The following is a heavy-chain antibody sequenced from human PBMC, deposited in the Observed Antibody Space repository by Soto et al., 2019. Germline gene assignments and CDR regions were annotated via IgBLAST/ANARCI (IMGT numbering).Heavy chain of an antibody. CDR1: GYTFTSYA. V-gene: IGHV1-3*01. CDR3: ARALEGWPDY. Sequence: QVQLVQSGAEVKKPGASVKVSCKASGYTFTSYAMHWVRQAPGQSLEWMGWINAGNGNTKYSQKFQGRVTITRDTSASTASMKRSSLRSEDTAVYYCARALEGWPDYWGQGTLVTVSS. J-gene: IGHJ4*02. D-gene: IGHD2-15*01. CDR2: INAGNGNT.